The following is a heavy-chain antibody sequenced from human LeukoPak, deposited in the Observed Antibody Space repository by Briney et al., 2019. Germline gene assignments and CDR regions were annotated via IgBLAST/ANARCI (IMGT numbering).Heavy chain of an antibody. D-gene: IGHD3-10*01. CDR3: ARDWGALGELSHVDY. V-gene: IGHV1-18*01. CDR2: ISAYNGNT. CDR1: GYTFTSYG. J-gene: IGHJ4*02. Sequence: ASVKVSCKASGYTFTSYGISWVRQAPGQGLEWMGWISAYNGNTNYAQKLQGRVTMTTDTSTSTAYMELRSLRSDDTAVYYCARDWGALGELSHVDYWGQGTLVTVSS.